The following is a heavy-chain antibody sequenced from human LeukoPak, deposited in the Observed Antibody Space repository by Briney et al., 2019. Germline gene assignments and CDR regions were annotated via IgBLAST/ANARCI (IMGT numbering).Heavy chain of an antibody. D-gene: IGHD2-2*01. Sequence: QPGGSLRLSCAASGFTLSSYAMSWVRHAPGKGLEWVSAISASGGSTYYADSVKGRFTISRDNSKNTLFLQMNSLRVEDTAVYYCAKETKTRGGPIDYWGQGTLVTVSS. V-gene: IGHV3-23*01. J-gene: IGHJ4*02. CDR2: ISASGGST. CDR1: GFTLSSYA. CDR3: AKETKTRGGPIDY.